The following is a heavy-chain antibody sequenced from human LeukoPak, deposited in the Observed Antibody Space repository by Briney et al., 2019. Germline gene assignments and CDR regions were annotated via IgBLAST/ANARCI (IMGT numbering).Heavy chain of an antibody. D-gene: IGHD3-10*01. CDR3: ARGYYGSGSHCCHMDV. J-gene: IGHJ6*03. V-gene: IGHV4-34*01. Sequence: SETPSLTCAAYVGSFSGYYWSWIRQPPGKGLEWIGEINHSGSTNYNSSPQSRVTISVDTSKNQFSLNLSSVTAADTAVYYCARGYYGSGSHCCHMDVWGKGTTITVS. CDR1: VGSFSGYY. CDR2: INHSGST.